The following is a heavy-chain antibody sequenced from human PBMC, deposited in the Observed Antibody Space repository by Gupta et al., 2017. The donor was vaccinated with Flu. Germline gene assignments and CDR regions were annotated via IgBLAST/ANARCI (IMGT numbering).Heavy chain of an antibody. Sequence: EVQLLESGGGLVQPGGSLRLSCTASGFTFGSYAMTWVRQAPGKGLEWVASILGSGISTYYSDSVKGRFTISRDNSKDTLFLQMNSLRAEDTAIYYCARDSFSSGYFDYWGQGTLGTVSS. CDR2: ILGSGIST. V-gene: IGHV3-23*01. CDR3: ARDSFSSGYFDY. J-gene: IGHJ4*02. CDR1: GFTFGSYA. D-gene: IGHD3-22*01.